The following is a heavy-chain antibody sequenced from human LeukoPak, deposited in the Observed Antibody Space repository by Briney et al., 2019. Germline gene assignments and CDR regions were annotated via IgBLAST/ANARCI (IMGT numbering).Heavy chain of an antibody. V-gene: IGHV1-24*01. Sequence: ASVKVSCKVSGYTLTELSMHWVRQAPGKGLEWMGGFDPEDGETIYAQKFQGRVTMTGDTSTDTAYMELSSLRSEDTAVYYCATVEWNCSGGSCYALNYWGQGTLVTVSS. CDR2: FDPEDGET. CDR3: ATVEWNCSGGSCYALNY. CDR1: GYTLTELS. J-gene: IGHJ4*02. D-gene: IGHD2-15*01.